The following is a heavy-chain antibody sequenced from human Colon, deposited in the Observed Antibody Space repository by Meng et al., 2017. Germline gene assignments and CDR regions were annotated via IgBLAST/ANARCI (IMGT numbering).Heavy chain of an antibody. Sequence: VQPVPSGAEVKKPGSPVKVSCKASGGTFSSYTISWVRQAPGQGLEWMGRIIPILGIANYAQKFQGRATITADKSTSTAYMELSSLTFEDTAVYFCARGRGNQPLFDFWGQGTLVTVS. D-gene: IGHD2/OR15-2a*01. CDR2: IIPILGIA. CDR1: GGTFSSYT. J-gene: IGHJ4*02. CDR3: ARGRGNQPLFDF. V-gene: IGHV1-69*02.